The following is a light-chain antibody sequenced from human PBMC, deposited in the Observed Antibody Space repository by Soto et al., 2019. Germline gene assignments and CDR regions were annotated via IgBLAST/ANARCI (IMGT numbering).Light chain of an antibody. V-gene: IGKV3-20*01. J-gene: IGKJ4*01. CDR3: QHYATSRLT. CDR1: QTISRDD. CDR2: ATS. Sequence: EIVLTQSPGTLSLSPGETATLSCRTSQTISRDDLAWYQQRPGQAPRLLVSATSRRATGIPDRFNGYGSGTDFTLTISRLEPEDFAVYYCQHYATSRLTFGGGTKVEIK.